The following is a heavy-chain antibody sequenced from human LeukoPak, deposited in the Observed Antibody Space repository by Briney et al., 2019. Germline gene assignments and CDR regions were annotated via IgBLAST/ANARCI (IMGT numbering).Heavy chain of an antibody. Sequence: GASVKVSCKASGYTFTGYYMHWVRQVPGQGLEWMGWINPNSGGTNYAQKFQGRVTMTRDTSMSTAYMELSRLRSDDTAVYYCARDNNIYGSGTDYMDVWGKGTTVTVSS. V-gene: IGHV1-2*02. D-gene: IGHD3-10*01. CDR3: ARDNNIYGSGTDYMDV. CDR2: INPNSGGT. CDR1: GYTFTGYY. J-gene: IGHJ6*03.